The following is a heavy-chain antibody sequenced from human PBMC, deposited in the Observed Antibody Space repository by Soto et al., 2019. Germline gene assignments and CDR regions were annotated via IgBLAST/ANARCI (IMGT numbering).Heavy chain of an antibody. Sequence: GASVKVSCKASGYTFTTTYITWVRQAPGQGLEWMGWINAGNGNTKYSQNFQGRVTITRDTSASTAYMELSSLRSEDTAVYYCARDGRLDVWGQGTTVTVSS. CDR2: INAGNGNT. V-gene: IGHV1-3*01. CDR1: GYTFTTTY. CDR3: ARDGRLDV. J-gene: IGHJ6*02.